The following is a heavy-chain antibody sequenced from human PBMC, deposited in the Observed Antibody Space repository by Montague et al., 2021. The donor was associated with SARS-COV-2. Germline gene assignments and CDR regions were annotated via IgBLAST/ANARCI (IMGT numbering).Heavy chain of an antibody. CDR2: MYSGGRS. CDR1: GGSISGYY. J-gene: IGHJ5*01. Sequence: SETLSLTCTVSGGSISGYYWSWIRQPPGKGLEWIGYMYSGGRSNHNPSLKGRVTMSVDTSKNLFSLKLNSVSAADTAVYYCARYAMYAGHSNWFDSCGQGTLVTVSS. V-gene: IGHV4-59*01. D-gene: IGHD2-2*01. CDR3: ARYAMYAGHSNWFDS.